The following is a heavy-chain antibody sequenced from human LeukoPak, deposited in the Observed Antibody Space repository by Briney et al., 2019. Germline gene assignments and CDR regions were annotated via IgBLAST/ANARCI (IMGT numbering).Heavy chain of an antibody. CDR2: IYYSGST. CDR1: GGSISSGDYY. Sequence: SETLSLTCTVSGGSISSGDYYWSWIRQPPGKGLEWIGYIYYSGSTYYNPSLKSRVAISVDTSKNQFSLKLSSVTAADTAVYYCARHRKVDTAGDYWGRGALVTVSS. CDR3: ARHRKVDTAGDY. J-gene: IGHJ4*02. V-gene: IGHV4-30-4*08. D-gene: IGHD5-18*01.